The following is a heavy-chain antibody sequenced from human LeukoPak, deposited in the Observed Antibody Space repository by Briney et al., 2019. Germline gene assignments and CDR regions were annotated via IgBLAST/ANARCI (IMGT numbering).Heavy chain of an antibody. CDR1: GGSISSSSYY. CDR3: ASLGRYDSSGYYYPGDDY. V-gene: IGHV4-39*01. J-gene: IGHJ4*02. Sequence: SETLSLTCTVSGGSISSSSYYWGWIRQPPGKGLEWIGSIYYSGSTYYNPSLKSRVTISVDTSKNQFSLKLSSVTAADTAVYYCASLGRYDSSGYYYPGDDYWGQGTLVTVSS. D-gene: IGHD3-22*01. CDR2: IYYSGST.